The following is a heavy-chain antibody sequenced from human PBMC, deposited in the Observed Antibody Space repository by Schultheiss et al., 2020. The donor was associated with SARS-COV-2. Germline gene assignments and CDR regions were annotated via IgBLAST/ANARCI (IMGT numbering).Heavy chain of an antibody. CDR1: GGSISSGGYS. CDR2: INHSGST. Sequence: SETLSLTCAVSGGSISSGGYSWSWIRQPPGKGLEWIGEINHSGSTNYNPSLKSRVTISVDTSKNQFSLKLSSVTAADTAVYYCARDYDILTGPSGDAVWGQGTLVTVSS. CDR3: ARDYDILTGPSGDAV. D-gene: IGHD3-9*01. V-gene: IGHV4-30-2*01. J-gene: IGHJ4*02.